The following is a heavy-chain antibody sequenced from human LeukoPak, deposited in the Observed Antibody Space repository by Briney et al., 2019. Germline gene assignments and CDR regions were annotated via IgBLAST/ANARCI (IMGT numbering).Heavy chain of an antibody. D-gene: IGHD3-9*01. CDR1: GFTFSSYA. CDR3: AKAQRPQLRYFDWLIDY. CDR2: ISGSGGST. J-gene: IGHJ4*02. V-gene: IGHV3-23*01. Sequence: PGGSLRLSCAASGFTFSSYAMSWVREAPGKGLGWVSAISGSGGSTYYADSVKGRFTISRDNSKNTLYLQMNSLRAEDTAVYYCAKAQRPQLRYFDWLIDYWGQGTLVTVSS.